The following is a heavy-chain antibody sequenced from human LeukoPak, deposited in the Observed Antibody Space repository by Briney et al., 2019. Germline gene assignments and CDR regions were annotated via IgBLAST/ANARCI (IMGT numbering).Heavy chain of an antibody. J-gene: IGHJ3*02. CDR1: GFTFSSYS. CDR2: ISSSSSYI. V-gene: IGHV3-21*01. Sequence: PGGSLRLSCAASGFTFSSYSMNWVRQAPGKGLEWFSSISSSSSYIYYADSVKGRFTTSRDTAKNSLYLQMNSLRAEDTAVCYCAGGHVKASPRQFDIWGQGTMVTVSS. D-gene: IGHD5-12*01. CDR3: AGGHVKASPRQFDI.